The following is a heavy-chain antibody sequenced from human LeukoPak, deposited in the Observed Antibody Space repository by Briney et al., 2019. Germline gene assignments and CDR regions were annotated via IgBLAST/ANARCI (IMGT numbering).Heavy chain of an antibody. J-gene: IGHJ6*02. V-gene: IGHV3-21*01. CDR1: GFTFSSYS. Sequence: GGSLRLSCAASGFTFSSYSMNWVRQAPGKGLEWVSSISSSSSYIYYADSVKGRFTISRDNAKNLLYLQMNSLRAEDTAVYYCARDPSSPQYSSGWYEGYYGMDVWGQGTTVTVSS. CDR3: ARDPSSPQYSSGWYEGYYGMDV. D-gene: IGHD6-19*01. CDR2: ISSSSSYI.